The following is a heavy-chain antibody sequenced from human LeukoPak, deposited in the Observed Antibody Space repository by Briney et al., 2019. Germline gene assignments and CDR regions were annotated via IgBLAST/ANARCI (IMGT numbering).Heavy chain of an antibody. CDR1: GYTLTGLS. V-gene: IGHV1-24*01. J-gene: IGHJ5*02. CDR2: FDPEDGET. CDR3: ATDKPMTYYDFWSGYYH. Sequence: ASVKVSCKVSGYTLTGLSMHWVRQAPGKGLEWMGGFDPEDGETIYAQKFQGRVTMTEDTSTDTAYMELSSLRSEDTAVYYCATDKPMTYYDFWSGYYHWGQGTLVTVSS. D-gene: IGHD3-3*01.